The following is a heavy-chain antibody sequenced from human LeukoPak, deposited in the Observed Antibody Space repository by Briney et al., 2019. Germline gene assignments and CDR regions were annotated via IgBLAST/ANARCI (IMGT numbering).Heavy chain of an antibody. CDR3: ARGPYYYDSSGYYLVY. CDR2: ISSSGSTI. D-gene: IGHD3-22*01. J-gene: IGHJ4*02. V-gene: IGHV3-48*03. Sequence: PGGSLRLSCAASGFTFSSYEMNWVRQAPGKGLEWVSYISSSGSTIYYADSVKGRFTISRDNAKNSLYLQMNSLRAEDTAVYYCARGPYYYDSSGYYLVYWGQGTLVTVSS. CDR1: GFTFSSYE.